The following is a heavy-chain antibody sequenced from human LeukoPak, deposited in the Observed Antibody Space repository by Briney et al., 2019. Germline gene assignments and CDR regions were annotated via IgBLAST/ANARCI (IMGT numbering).Heavy chain of an antibody. CDR3: IKDRIGTWSFDH. D-gene: IGHD1-26*01. Sequence: GGSLRLYCSASGFTFRGHFMHWVRQAPGKGLEYVSSISINGDKTYYAESVKGRFTISSDNSKNTLYLQLSSLRVEDTAVYYCIKDRIGTWSFDHWGQGTLLTVSS. J-gene: IGHJ4*02. CDR2: ISINGDKT. CDR1: GFTFRGHF. V-gene: IGHV3-64D*06.